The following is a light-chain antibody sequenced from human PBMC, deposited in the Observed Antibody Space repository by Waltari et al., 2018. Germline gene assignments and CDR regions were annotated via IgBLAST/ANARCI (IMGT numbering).Light chain of an antibody. CDR2: DVS. V-gene: IGLV2-11*01. J-gene: IGLJ1*01. Sequence: QSALTQPRSVSGSPGQSVTISCTGTSSDVGGSNYVSWYQQHPGKAPKLMTYDVSKRPSGVPDRFAGSKSGNTASLTISGLQADDEADYYCCSQAGTYSRVFGTGTKVTVL. CDR1: SSDVGGSNY. CDR3: CSQAGTYSRV.